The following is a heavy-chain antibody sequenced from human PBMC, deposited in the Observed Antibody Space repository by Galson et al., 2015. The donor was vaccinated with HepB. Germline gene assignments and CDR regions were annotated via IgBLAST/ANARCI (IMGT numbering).Heavy chain of an antibody. CDR1: GFTFSSYG. CDR3: AKEPRYSSGWSSHYYYGMDV. CDR2: ISYDGSNK. J-gene: IGHJ6*02. V-gene: IGHV3-30*18. D-gene: IGHD6-19*01. Sequence: SLRLSCAASGFTFSSYGMHWVRQAPGKGLEWVAVISYDGSNKYYADSVKGRFTISRDNSKNTLYLQMNGLRAEDTAVYYCAKEPRYSSGWSSHYYYGMDVWGQGTTVTVSS.